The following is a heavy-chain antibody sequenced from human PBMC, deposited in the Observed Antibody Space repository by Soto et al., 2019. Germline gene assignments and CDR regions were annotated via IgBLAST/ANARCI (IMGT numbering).Heavy chain of an antibody. V-gene: IGHV3-33*01. J-gene: IGHJ4*02. CDR1: GFTFSSYG. Sequence: QVQLVESGGGVVQPGRSLRLSCAASGFTFSSYGMHWVRQAPGKGLEWVAVIWYDGSNKYYADSVKGRFTISRDNSKNTLYLQMNSLRAEYTAVYYCARSEGYFDYWGQGTLVTVSS. CDR2: IWYDGSNK. CDR3: ARSEGYFDY.